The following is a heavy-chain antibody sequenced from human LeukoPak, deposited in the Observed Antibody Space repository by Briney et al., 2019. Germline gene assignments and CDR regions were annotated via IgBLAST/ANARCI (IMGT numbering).Heavy chain of an antibody. CDR2: ISYDGSNK. D-gene: IGHD6-19*01. V-gene: IGHV3-30*18. J-gene: IGHJ6*02. CDR1: GFTFSSYG. Sequence: TGGSLRLSCAASGFTFSSYGMHWVRQAPGKGLEWVAVISYDGSNKCYADSVKGRFTISRDNSKNTLYLQMNSLRAEDTAVYYCAKDNTGLGYYYYGMDVWGQGTTVTVSS. CDR3: AKDNTGLGYYYYGMDV.